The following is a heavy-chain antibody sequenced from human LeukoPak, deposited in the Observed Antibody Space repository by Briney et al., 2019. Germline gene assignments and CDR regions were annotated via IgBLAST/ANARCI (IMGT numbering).Heavy chain of an antibody. V-gene: IGHV3-21*01. D-gene: IGHD7-27*01. CDR1: GFNFNSYS. CDR3: ARAGDILLVSYFHYYGMDV. Sequence: GGPLRLSCAVSGFNFNSYSMNWLRKAPGKGPEWVSSISSTSNYIYYAESVKGRFAVSRDNAKNSLYLQMNSLRADDTAVYYCARAGDILLVSYFHYYGMDVWGQGTTVIVSS. J-gene: IGHJ6*02. CDR2: ISSTSNYI.